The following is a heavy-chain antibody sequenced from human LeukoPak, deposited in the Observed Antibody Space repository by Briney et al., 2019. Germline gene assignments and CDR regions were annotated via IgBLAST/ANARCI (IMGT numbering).Heavy chain of an antibody. CDR1: GYTLTSYG. V-gene: IGHV1-18*01. D-gene: IGHD2-2*01. CDR3: ARDLFYCSSTSCPNWFDP. Sequence: ASVKVSCKASGYTLTSYGISWVRQAPGQGLEWMGWISAYNGNTNYAQKLQGRVTMTTDTSTSTAYMELRSLRSDDTAVYYCARDLFYCSSTSCPNWFDPWGQGTLVTVSS. J-gene: IGHJ5*02. CDR2: ISAYNGNT.